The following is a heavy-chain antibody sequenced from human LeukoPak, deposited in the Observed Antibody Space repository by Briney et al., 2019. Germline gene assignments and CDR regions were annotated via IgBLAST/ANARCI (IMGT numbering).Heavy chain of an antibody. J-gene: IGHJ4*02. V-gene: IGHV3-23*01. D-gene: IGHD6-13*01. CDR1: RFTFSSYV. CDR3: AKDLIQQQLVYFDY. CDR2: ISGGGGST. Sequence: GGSLRLSCAASRFTFSSYVMSWVRQAPGKGLEWVSAISGGGGSTYYADSVKGRFTISRDNSENTLYLQMNSLRAEDTAIYYCAKDLIQQQLVYFDYWGQGTLVTVSS.